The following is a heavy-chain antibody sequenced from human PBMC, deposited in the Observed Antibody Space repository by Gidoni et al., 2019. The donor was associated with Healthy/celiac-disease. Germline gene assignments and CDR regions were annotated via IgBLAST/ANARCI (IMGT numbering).Heavy chain of an antibody. J-gene: IGHJ5*02. V-gene: IGHV3-48*02. CDR3: ARDWASVVPAAGGWFDP. D-gene: IGHD2-2*01. CDR2: ISSSSSTI. Sequence: EVQLVESGGGLVQPGGSLRLSCAASGFTFSSYSMNWVRQAPGKGLEWVSYISSSSSTIYYADSVKGRFTISRDNAKNSLYLQMNSLRDEDTAVYYCARDWASVVPAAGGWFDPWGQGTLVTVSS. CDR1: GFTFSSYS.